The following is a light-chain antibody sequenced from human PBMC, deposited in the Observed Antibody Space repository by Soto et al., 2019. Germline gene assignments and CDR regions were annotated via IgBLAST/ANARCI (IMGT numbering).Light chain of an antibody. V-gene: IGLV1-40*01. Sequence: QSALTQPPSVSGAPGQRVTISCTGSSSNIGAGYDVHWYQQLPGTAPKLLICGNSNRPSGVPDRFPGSKSGTSASLAITGLQAEDEADYYCQSYDSSLSGSRVFGTGTKVTVL. CDR1: SSNIGAGYD. CDR3: QSYDSSLSGSRV. J-gene: IGLJ1*01. CDR2: GNS.